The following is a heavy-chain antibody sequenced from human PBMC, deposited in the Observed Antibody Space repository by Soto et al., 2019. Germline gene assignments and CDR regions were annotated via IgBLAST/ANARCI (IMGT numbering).Heavy chain of an antibody. Sequence: SETLSLTCSVSGGSISSYYWNWIRQAPGKGLEWIGYISNSGTSYYNPSLRGRVTISADASKNQFSLKMTSVTAANTAVYFCARERFTMTGGVITTAWFDPWGPGTRVTVSS. CDR3: ARERFTMTGGVITTAWFDP. J-gene: IGHJ5*02. V-gene: IGHV4-59*01. CDR2: ISNSGTS. D-gene: IGHD3-16*02. CDR1: GGSISSYY.